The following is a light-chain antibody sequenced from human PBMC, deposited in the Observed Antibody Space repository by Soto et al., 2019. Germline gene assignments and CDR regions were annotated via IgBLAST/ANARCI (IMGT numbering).Light chain of an antibody. J-gene: IGKJ1*01. V-gene: IGKV1-8*01. CDR3: QQYYTYPWT. CDR1: QGISSY. CDR2: NAS. Sequence: ASRMTQSPSSLSASTGDRVTITCRASQGISSYLAWYQQKPGKAPKVLIHNASTLQGGVPSRFSGSGSGTDFTLTISRLQSEDFATYYCQQYYTYPWTFGQGTKVDIK.